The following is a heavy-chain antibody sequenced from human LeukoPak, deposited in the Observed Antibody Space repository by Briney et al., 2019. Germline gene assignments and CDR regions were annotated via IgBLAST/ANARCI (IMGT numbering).Heavy chain of an antibody. J-gene: IGHJ2*01. V-gene: IGHV6-1*01. CDR2: TYYRSKWYS. Sequence: SQTLSLTCAISGDSVSRNSAAWNWIRQSPSRGLEWLGRTYYRSKWYSDYAVSVKSRITINPDTSKNQFSLKLSSVTAADTAVYYCARDSPHSNQYSSSWYSRVWYFDLWGRGTLVTVSS. CDR3: ARDSPHSNQYSSSWYSRVWYFDL. CDR1: GDSVSRNSAA. D-gene: IGHD6-13*01.